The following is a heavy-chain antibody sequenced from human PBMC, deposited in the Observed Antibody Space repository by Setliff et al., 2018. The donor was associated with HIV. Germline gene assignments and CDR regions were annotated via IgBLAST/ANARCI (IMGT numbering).Heavy chain of an antibody. J-gene: IGHJ3*01. V-gene: IGHV4-39*01. CDR2: IYYSGST. CDR3: ASYGRGSENDAFRV. Sequence: PSETLSLTCTVSGGSISSSSYYWGWIRQPPGKGLEWIGSIYYSGSTYYNPSLKSRVTISVDTSKNQFSLNVNSVTAADTAVYYCASYGRGSENDAFRVWGQGTMVTVSS. D-gene: IGHD5-12*01. CDR1: GGSISSSSYY.